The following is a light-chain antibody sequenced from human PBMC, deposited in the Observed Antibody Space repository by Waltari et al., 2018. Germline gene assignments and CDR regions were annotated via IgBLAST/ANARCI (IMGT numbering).Light chain of an antibody. CDR1: QDIGNE. J-gene: IGKJ2*01. CDR2: GAS. CDR3: LQDHDYPYS. V-gene: IGKV1-6*01. Sequence: AIQLTQFPSSLSAAVGDRVTIICRASQDIGNELGWYQQKPGIAPKPLIYGASFLQDGVPSRFSGRGSGTDFTLTISSLQPEDFASYLCLQDHDYPYSFGHGTKLE.